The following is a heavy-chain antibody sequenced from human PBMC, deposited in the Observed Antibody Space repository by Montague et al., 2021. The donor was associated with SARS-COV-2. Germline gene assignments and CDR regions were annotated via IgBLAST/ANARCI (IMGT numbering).Heavy chain of an antibody. Sequence: SETLSLTCAVSGDSISSDNWWRSGRLPPGKDLEWVGELYNTRSTKYKPSLKSRVITSVDKTWKNFSLRLTSVTAAATAIYYCGGRGSGRSDLACWGQGALVTVSS. CDR2: LYNTRST. D-gene: IGHD1-26*01. V-gene: IGHV4-4*02. J-gene: IGHJ4*02. CDR3: GGRGSGRSDLAC. CDR1: GDSISSDNW.